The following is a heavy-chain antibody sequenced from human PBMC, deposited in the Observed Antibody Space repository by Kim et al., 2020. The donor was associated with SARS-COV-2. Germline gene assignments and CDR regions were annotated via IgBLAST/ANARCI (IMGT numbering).Heavy chain of an antibody. CDR1: GFTFSSYW. Sequence: GGSLRLSCAASGFTFSSYWMSWVRQAPGKGLEWVANIKQDGSEKYYVDSVKGRFTISRDNAKNSLYLQMNSLRAEDTAVYYCARFPRVMGARAPARYFDYWGQGTLVTVSS. CDR3: ARFPRVMGARAPARYFDY. J-gene: IGHJ4*02. V-gene: IGHV3-7*03. D-gene: IGHD3-16*01. CDR2: IKQDGSEK.